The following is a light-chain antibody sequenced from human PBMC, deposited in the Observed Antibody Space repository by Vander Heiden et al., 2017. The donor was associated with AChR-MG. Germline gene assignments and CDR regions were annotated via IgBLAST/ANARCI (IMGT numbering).Light chain of an antibody. CDR1: SSNIGSNT. CDR2: TNN. CDR3: STWDDRLNGVV. V-gene: IGLV1-44*01. J-gene: IGLJ2*01. Sequence: QSVLTQPPSASGAPGQRVTISCSGSSSNIGSNTVNWPQQLPGMAPRLPMFTNNQRPSGVPERFPGPKSGTSASPANSWLQSEDEGDYYCSTWDDRLNGVVFGGGTKLTVL.